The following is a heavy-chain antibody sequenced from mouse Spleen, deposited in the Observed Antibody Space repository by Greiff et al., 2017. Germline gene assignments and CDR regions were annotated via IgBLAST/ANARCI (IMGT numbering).Heavy chain of an antibody. V-gene: IGHV3-6*01. Sequence: DVKLQESGPGLVKPSQSLSLTCSVTGYSITSGYYWNWIRQFPGNKLEWMGYISYDGSNNYNPSLKNRISITRDTSKNQFFLKLNSVTTEDTATYYCARDHYGNYFDYWGQGTTLTVSS. CDR3: ARDHYGNYFDY. CDR1: GYSITSGYY. D-gene: IGHD2-1*01. J-gene: IGHJ2*01. CDR2: ISYDGSN.